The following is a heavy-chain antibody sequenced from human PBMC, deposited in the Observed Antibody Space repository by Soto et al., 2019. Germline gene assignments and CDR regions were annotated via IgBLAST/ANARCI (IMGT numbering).Heavy chain of an antibody. V-gene: IGHV3-23*05. CDR2: IDNSGGIT. CDR3: AKGGYNYGFLFDC. CDR1: GFTFSTYA. J-gene: IGHJ4*02. D-gene: IGHD5-18*01. Sequence: EVQLLESGGGLVQPGGSLRLSCAASGFTFSTYAMSWVRQAPGKGLEWVSTIDNSGGITYYADSVKGRFTISRDNSKNPLYLQMYGLRAEDTAVYYCAKGGYNYGFLFDCWGQGTLVTVSS.